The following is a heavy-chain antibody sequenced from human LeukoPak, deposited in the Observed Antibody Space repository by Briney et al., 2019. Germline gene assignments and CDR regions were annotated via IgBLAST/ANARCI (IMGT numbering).Heavy chain of an antibody. CDR3: ARGGVVPAAISNAFDI. CDR2: INPNSGGT. D-gene: IGHD2-2*01. Sequence: GASVKVSCKASGYTFTGYYMHWVRQAPGQGLEWMGWINPNSGGTNYAQKFQGRVTMTRDTSISTAYMELSRLRSDDTAVYYCARGGVVPAAISNAFDIWGQGTMVTVSS. V-gene: IGHV1-2*02. J-gene: IGHJ3*02. CDR1: GYTFTGYY.